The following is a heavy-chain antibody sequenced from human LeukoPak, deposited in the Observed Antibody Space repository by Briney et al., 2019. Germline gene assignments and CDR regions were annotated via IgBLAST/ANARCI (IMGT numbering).Heavy chain of an antibody. CDR3: AREGATVNGYAY. V-gene: IGHV1-2*06. D-gene: IGHD4-17*01. CDR2: INPNSGGT. Sequence: ASVKVSCKASGYTFTGYYMHWVRQAPGQGLEWMGRINPNSGGTNYAQKFQGRVTMTRNTSISTAYMELSRLRSDDTAVYYCAREGATVNGYAYWGQGTLVTVSS. J-gene: IGHJ4*02. CDR1: GYTFTGYY.